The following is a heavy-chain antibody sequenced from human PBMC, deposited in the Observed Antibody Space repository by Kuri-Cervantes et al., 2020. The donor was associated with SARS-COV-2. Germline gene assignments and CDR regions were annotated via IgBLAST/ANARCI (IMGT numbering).Heavy chain of an antibody. Sequence: SQTLSLTCAVSGYSISSGYYWGWIRQPPGKGPEWIGSIYHSGSTYYNPSLKSRVTISVDTSKNQFSLKLSSVTAADTAVYYCARYLYGSGSYYNSYYFDYWGQGTLVTVSS. CDR2: IYHSGST. J-gene: IGHJ4*02. V-gene: IGHV4-38-2*01. CDR3: ARYLYGSGSYYNSYYFDY. D-gene: IGHD3-10*01. CDR1: GYSISSGYY.